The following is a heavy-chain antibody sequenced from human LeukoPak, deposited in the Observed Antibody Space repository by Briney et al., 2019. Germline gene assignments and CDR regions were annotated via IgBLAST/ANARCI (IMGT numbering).Heavy chain of an antibody. CDR2: IYYSGST. V-gene: IGHV4-39*07. D-gene: IGHD6-19*01. CDR3: ARSAVAGTYYYYYYMDV. CDR1: GGSISSSSYY. Sequence: PSETLSLTCTVSGGSISSSSYYWGWIRQPPGKGLEWIGSIYYSGSTYYNPSLKSRVTISVDTSKNQFSLKLSSVTAADTAVYYCARSAVAGTYYYYYYMDVWGKGTTVTVSS. J-gene: IGHJ6*03.